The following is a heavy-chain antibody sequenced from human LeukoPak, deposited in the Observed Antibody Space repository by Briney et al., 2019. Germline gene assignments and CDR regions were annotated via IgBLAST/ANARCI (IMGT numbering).Heavy chain of an antibody. V-gene: IGHV3-23*01. J-gene: IGHJ5*02. CDR2: ISDTGKTT. CDR3: ARGGAYDYGVLDA. D-gene: IGHD4/OR15-4a*01. CDR1: GFTFSSYA. Sequence: GGSLRLSCAASGFTFSSYAMSWVRQAPGEDLQWVSTISDTGKTTFYRDSVRGRFTISRDISNNTLYLQMDGLRADDTAVYYCARGGAYDYGVLDAWGQGTLVTVSS.